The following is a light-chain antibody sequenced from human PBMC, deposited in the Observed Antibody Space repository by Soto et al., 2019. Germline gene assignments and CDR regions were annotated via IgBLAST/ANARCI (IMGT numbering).Light chain of an antibody. CDR1: QSISSW. V-gene: IGKV1-5*03. CDR3: QHYNTYPWT. Sequence: DIQMTQSPSILSASVVDRVTSTCRASQSISSWLAWYQQKPGKAPNLLIYKASHLENGVPSRFSGSGSGTEFTLTISSLQPGDFATYYCQHYNTYPWTFGQGTKVDIK. J-gene: IGKJ1*01. CDR2: KAS.